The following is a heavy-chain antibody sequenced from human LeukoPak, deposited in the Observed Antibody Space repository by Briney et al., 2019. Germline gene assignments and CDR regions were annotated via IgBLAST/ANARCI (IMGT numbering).Heavy chain of an antibody. J-gene: IGHJ4*02. CDR3: VREYCSGGSCYSDY. V-gene: IGHV1-69*06. Sequence: SVKVSCKASGGTFSSYAISWVRQAPGQGLEWMGGIIPIFGTANYAQKFQGRVTITADKSTSTAYMELSSLRSEDTAVYYCVREYCSGGSCYSDYWGQGTLVTVSS. CDR2: IIPIFGTA. CDR1: GGTFSSYA. D-gene: IGHD2-15*01.